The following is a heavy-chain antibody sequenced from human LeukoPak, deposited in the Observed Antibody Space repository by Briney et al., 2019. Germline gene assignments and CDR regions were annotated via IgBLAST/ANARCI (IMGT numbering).Heavy chain of an antibody. V-gene: IGHV3-21*05. D-gene: IGHD2-15*01. CDR1: GFTFSNYN. Sequence: GGSLRLSCAASGFTFSNYNMNWVRQAPGKGLEWVSYISSSSSYTNYADSVKGRFTISRDNAKNSLYLQMNSLRAEDTAVYYCAGSPGCSGGSCYSGGLDPWGQGTLVTVSS. CDR3: AGSPGCSGGSCYSGGLDP. J-gene: IGHJ5*02. CDR2: ISSSSSYT.